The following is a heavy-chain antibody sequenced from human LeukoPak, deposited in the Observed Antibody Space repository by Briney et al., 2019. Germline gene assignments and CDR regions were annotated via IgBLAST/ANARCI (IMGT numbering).Heavy chain of an antibody. J-gene: IGHJ2*01. CDR1: GDSIDTLNYY. CDR3: ARSLPTIFGHFDL. Sequence: SQTLSLTCTVSGDSIDTLNYYWTWIRQPAGKGLEWIGRIYSSGSTNYNSSLESRVTISVDTSKNQFSLKMNSVTAADTAVYYCARSLPTIFGHFDLWGRGTLVTVSS. D-gene: IGHD3-9*01. CDR2: IYSSGST. V-gene: IGHV4-61*02.